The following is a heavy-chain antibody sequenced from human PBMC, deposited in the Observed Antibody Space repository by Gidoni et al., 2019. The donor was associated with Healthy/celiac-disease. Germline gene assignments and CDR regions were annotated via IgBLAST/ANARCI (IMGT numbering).Heavy chain of an antibody. CDR1: GGTFRSYA. V-gene: IGHV1-69*01. Sequence: VQLVQSVAEVKKPGSSVKVSCKASGGTFRSYAISWVRQAPGQGLEWMGGIIPICGTANDAQKCQGRVTITADESTSTAYMELSSRRAEDTAVYYCARELKGYCSSTSCYYWYFDLWGRGTLVTVSS. CDR3: ARELKGYCSSTSCYYWYFDL. D-gene: IGHD2-2*01. CDR2: IIPICGTA. J-gene: IGHJ2*01.